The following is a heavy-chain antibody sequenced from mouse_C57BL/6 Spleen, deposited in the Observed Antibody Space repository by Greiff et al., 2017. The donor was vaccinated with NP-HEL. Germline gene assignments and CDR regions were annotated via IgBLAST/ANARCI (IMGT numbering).Heavy chain of an antibody. CDR3: ARLALSTVLDY. CDR2: INPNNGGT. J-gene: IGHJ2*01. CDR1: GYTFTDYY. D-gene: IGHD1-1*01. Sequence: VQLQQSGPELVKPGASVKISCKASGYTFTDYYMNWVKQSHGKSLEWIGDINPNNGGTSYNQKFKGKATLTVDKSSSTAYMELRSLTSEDSAVYYSARLALSTVLDYWGQGTTLTVSS. V-gene: IGHV1-26*01.